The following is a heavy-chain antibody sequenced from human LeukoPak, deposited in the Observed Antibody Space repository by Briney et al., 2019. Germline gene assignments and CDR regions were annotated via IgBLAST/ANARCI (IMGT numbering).Heavy chain of an antibody. CDR2: MNPNSGNT. CDR3: AGWGGAILEWLLPRWYYYYGMDV. J-gene: IGHJ6*01. Sequence: ASVKVSCKASGYTFTSYDINWVRQATGQGLEWMGWMNPNSGNTGYAQKFQGRVTMTRNTSISTAYMELSSLRSEDTAVYYCAGWGGAILEWLLPRWYYYYGMDVWGQGTTVTVSS. CDR1: GYTFTSYD. D-gene: IGHD3-3*01. V-gene: IGHV1-8*01.